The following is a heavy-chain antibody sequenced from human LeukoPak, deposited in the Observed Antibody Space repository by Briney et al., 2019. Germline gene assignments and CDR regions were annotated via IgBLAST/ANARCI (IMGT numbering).Heavy chain of an antibody. D-gene: IGHD6-19*01. CDR3: ARHSIAVAGPAGVDY. V-gene: IGHV4-39*01. CDR2: IYYSGST. J-gene: IGHJ4*02. Sequence: SETLSLTCTVSGGSIISTTYYWRWIRQPPGKGLEWIANIYYSGSTYYNPSLKSRVTISVHTSKNQFSLKLSSVTAADTAVYYCARHSIAVAGPAGVDYWGQGTLVTVSS. CDR1: GGSIISTTYY.